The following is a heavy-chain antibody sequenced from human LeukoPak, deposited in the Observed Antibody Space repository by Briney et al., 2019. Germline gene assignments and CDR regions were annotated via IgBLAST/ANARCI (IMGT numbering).Heavy chain of an antibody. J-gene: IGHJ4*02. V-gene: IGHV3-53*01. CDR1: GFTVSSNY. Sequence: GGSLRLSCAASGFTVSSNYMSWVRQAPGKGLEWVSVIYSGGSTCYADSVKGRFTISRDNAKNSLYLQMNSLRAEDTAVYYCARAAGGYSSGWYYYWGQGTLVTVSS. CDR3: ARAAGGYSSGWYYY. CDR2: IYSGGST. D-gene: IGHD6-19*01.